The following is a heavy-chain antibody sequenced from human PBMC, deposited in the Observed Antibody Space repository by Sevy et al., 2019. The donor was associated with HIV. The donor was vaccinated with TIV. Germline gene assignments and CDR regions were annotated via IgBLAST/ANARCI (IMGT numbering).Heavy chain of an antibody. J-gene: IGHJ4*02. Sequence: GGSLRLSCAASGFTFISYAMNWVRQAPGKGLEWVSTISGSNTYYADSVKGRFTISRNNSKNTLYLQMNSLRAEDTALYYCAKSGSGLSMVRGVIARPFDYWGQGTLVTVSS. CDR1: GFTFISYA. CDR2: ISGSNT. V-gene: IGHV3-23*05. D-gene: IGHD3-10*01. CDR3: AKSGSGLSMVRGVIARPFDY.